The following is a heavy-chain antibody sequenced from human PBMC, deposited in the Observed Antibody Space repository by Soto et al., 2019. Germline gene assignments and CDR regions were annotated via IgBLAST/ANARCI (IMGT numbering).Heavy chain of an antibody. CDR1: GFTSSSYG. D-gene: IGHD1-26*01. Sequence: GGSLRLSCAASGFTSSSYGMHWVRQAPGKGLEWVAVISYDGSNKYYADSVKGRFTISRDNSKNTLYLQMNSLRAEDTAVYYCAKDVVVGATTGLGDYYYYYGMDVWGQGTTVTVS. CDR3: AKDVVVGATTGLGDYYYYYGMDV. CDR2: ISYDGSNK. V-gene: IGHV3-30*18. J-gene: IGHJ6*02.